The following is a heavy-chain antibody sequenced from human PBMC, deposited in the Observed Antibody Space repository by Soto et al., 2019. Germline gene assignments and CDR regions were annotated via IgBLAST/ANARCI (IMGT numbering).Heavy chain of an antibody. CDR3: ARYFRGVISPFDY. CDR1: GGSISSYY. V-gene: IGHV4-59*08. CDR2: IYHSGST. Sequence: PSETLSLTCTVSGGSISSYYWSWIRQPPGKGLEWIGYIYHSGSTNYNPSLKSRVTISVDTSKNQFSLKLSSVTAADTAVYYCARYFRGVISPFDYWSQGTLVTGSS. D-gene: IGHD3-10*01. J-gene: IGHJ4*02.